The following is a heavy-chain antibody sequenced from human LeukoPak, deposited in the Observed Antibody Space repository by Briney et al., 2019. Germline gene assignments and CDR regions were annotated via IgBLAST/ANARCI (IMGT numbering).Heavy chain of an antibody. CDR1: GYTFTGYY. D-gene: IGHD2-15*01. V-gene: IGHV1-2*02. Sequence: ASVKVSCKASGYTFTGYYMHWVRQAPGQGLEWMGWINPNSGGTNYAQKFQGRVTMTRDTSISTAYMELSRLRSEDTAVYYCARVMDCSGGSCYSSWFDPWGQGTLVTVSS. J-gene: IGHJ5*02. CDR2: INPNSGGT. CDR3: ARVMDCSGGSCYSSWFDP.